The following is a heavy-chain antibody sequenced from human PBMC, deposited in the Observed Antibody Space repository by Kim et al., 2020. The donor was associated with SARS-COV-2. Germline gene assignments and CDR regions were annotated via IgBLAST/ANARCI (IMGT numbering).Heavy chain of an antibody. CDR3: ARRVADILTGYWSDAFDI. Sequence: GESLKISCKGSGYSFSNYWIGWVRQIPGKGLEWMGIIYPGDSDTRYSPSFQGQVTISADKSISTAYLQWSSLKASDTAMYYCARRVADILTGYWSDAFDIWGQGTMVTVSS. CDR1: GYSFSNYW. V-gene: IGHV5-51*01. D-gene: IGHD3-9*01. J-gene: IGHJ3*02. CDR2: IYPGDSDT.